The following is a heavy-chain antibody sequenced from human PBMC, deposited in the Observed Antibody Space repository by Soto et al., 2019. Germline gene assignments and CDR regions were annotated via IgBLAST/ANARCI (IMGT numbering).Heavy chain of an antibody. V-gene: IGHV1-18*01. J-gene: IGHJ4*02. CDR2: ISAYNGNT. CDR3: ARDSGYDYQTLVAPFDY. D-gene: IGHD5-12*01. Sequence: GASVKVSCKASGYTITSYGSSWVRQAPGQGLEWMGWISAYNGNTNYAQKLQGRVTMTTDTSTSTAYMELRSLRSDDTAVYYCARDSGYDYQTLVAPFDYWGQGTLVTVSS. CDR1: GYTITSYG.